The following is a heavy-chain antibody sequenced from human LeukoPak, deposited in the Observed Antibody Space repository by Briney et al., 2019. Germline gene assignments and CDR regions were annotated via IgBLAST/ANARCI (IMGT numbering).Heavy chain of an antibody. J-gene: IGHJ4*02. Sequence: SETLSLTCAVYGGSFSGYYWSWIRQPPGKGLGWIGEINHSGSTNYNPSLKSRVTISVDTSKNQFSLKLSSVTAADTAVYYCARGLLDYWGQGTLVTVSS. D-gene: IGHD1-26*01. CDR1: GGSFSGYY. V-gene: IGHV4-34*01. CDR2: INHSGST. CDR3: ARGLLDY.